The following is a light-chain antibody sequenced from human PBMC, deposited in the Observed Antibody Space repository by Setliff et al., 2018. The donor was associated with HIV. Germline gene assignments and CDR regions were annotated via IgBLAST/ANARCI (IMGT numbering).Light chain of an antibody. CDR3: HQYYSTFWT. CDR1: QSILYSSSNKNY. Sequence: DIVMTQSPDSLAVSLGERATINCKSSQSILYSSSNKNYLARYQKKPGQPPKLLIYWASTRESGVPDRFSGSGSGTDFTLTISSLQAEDVAVYYCHQYYSTFWTFGQGTKVDIK. J-gene: IGKJ1*01. V-gene: IGKV4-1*01. CDR2: WAS.